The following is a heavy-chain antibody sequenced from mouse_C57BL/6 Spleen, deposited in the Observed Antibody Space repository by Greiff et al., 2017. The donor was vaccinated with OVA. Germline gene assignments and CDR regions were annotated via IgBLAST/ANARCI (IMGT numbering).Heavy chain of an antibody. Sequence: VKLMESGPGLVAPSQSLSITCPVSGFSFTSYAISWVRQPPGKGLEWLGVIWTGGGTNYNSALKSRLSISNDNSKSQVFLKMNILQTDDTARYYCARRELPHAMDYWGQGTSVTVSS. V-gene: IGHV2-9-1*01. CDR3: ARRELPHAMDY. CDR1: GFSFTSYA. CDR2: IWTGGGT. D-gene: IGHD2-1*01. J-gene: IGHJ4*01.